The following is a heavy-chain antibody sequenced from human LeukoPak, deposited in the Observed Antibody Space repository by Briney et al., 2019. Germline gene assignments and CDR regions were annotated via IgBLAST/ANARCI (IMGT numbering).Heavy chain of an antibody. CDR3: ARDRSSSWYKDFDY. J-gene: IGHJ4*02. CDR1: GGSFSNYY. CDR2: INPSGTT. Sequence: SETLSLTCAVSGGSFSNYYWSWIRQSPGKGLEWIGEINPSGTTKDNPSLKSRVTLSVDTSKNHFSLDLSSVTAADTAVYYCARDRSSSWYKDFDYWGQGTLVTVSS. V-gene: IGHV4-34*01. D-gene: IGHD6-13*01.